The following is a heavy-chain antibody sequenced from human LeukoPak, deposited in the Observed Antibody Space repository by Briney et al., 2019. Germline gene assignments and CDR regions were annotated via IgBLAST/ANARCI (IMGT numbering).Heavy chain of an antibody. J-gene: IGHJ5*02. CDR2: MNPNSGNT. CDR1: GYTFTSYD. CDR3: ARPRRIAAAPNWLDP. D-gene: IGHD6-13*01. Sequence: ASVKVSCKASGYTFTSYDINWVRQATGQGLEWMGWMNPNSGNTGYAQRFQGRVTMTRNTSISTAYMELSSLRSEDTAVYYCARPRRIAAAPNWLDPWGQGTLVTVSS. V-gene: IGHV1-8*01.